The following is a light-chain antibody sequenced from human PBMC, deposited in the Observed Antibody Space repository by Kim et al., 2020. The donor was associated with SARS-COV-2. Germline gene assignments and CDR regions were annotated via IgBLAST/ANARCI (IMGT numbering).Light chain of an antibody. CDR3: QRYNSWWT. Sequence: DIQMTQSPSTLSASVGDRVTITCRASQSISSWLAWYQQKPGKAPKLLIYDASSLESGVPSRFSGSGSGTEFTLTISSLQPDDFATYYCQRYNSWWTFGQRAKVDSK. CDR2: DAS. CDR1: QSISSW. J-gene: IGKJ1*01. V-gene: IGKV1-5*01.